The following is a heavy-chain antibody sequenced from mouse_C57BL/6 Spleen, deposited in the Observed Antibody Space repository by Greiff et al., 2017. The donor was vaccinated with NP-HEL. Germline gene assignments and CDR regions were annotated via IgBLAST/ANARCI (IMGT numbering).Heavy chain of an antibody. CDR2: INPSNGGT. Sequence: QVQLQQSGTELVTPGASVKLSCKASGYTFTSYWMHWVKQRPGKGLEWIGNINPSNGGTNYNEMFKSKATLTVDKSSSTAYMQLSSLTSEDSSVVYWAVTGTGCYAMDYWGQGTSVTVSS. CDR1: GYTFTSYW. J-gene: IGHJ4*01. D-gene: IGHD4-1*01. CDR3: AVTGTGCYAMDY. V-gene: IGHV1-53*01.